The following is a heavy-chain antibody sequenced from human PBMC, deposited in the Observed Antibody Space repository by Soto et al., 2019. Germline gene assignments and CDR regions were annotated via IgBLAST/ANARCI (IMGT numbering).Heavy chain of an antibody. CDR2: ISGSAGST. CDR3: AKDVAGGFSYGPFDY. Sequence: PGGSLRLSCAASGFTFSSYAMSWVRQAPGKGLEWVSAISGSAGSTYYADSVNGRFTISRDNSKSTLYLQMNSLRAEDTAVYYCAKDVAGGFSYGPFDYWGQGILVTVSS. V-gene: IGHV3-23*01. D-gene: IGHD5-18*01. J-gene: IGHJ4*02. CDR1: GFTFSSYA.